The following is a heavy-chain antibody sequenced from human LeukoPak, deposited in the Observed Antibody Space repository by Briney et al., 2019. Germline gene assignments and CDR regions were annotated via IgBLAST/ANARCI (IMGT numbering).Heavy chain of an antibody. CDR1: GFTFSSYW. CDR3: AKYRLVWLPAPVFDY. Sequence: GGSLRLSCAASGFTFSSYWMTWVRQAPGKGLEWVASIKEDGTECYVDSVKGRFTVSRDNAKNSLYLQVSSLRAEDSAVYYCAKYRLVWLPAPVFDYWGQGTLVTVSS. J-gene: IGHJ4*02. CDR2: IKEDGTE. D-gene: IGHD5-24*01. V-gene: IGHV3-7*01.